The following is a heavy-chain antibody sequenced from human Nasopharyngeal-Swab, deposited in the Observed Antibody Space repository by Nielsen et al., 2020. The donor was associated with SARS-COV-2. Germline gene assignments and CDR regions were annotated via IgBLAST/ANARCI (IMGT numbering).Heavy chain of an antibody. Sequence: SETLSLTCTVSGGSISSSSYYWGWIRQPPGKGLEWIGSIYYSGSTYYNPSLKSRVTISVDTSKNQFSLKLSSVTAADTAVYYCARPYYDSSGYDAWFDPWGQGTLVTVS. CDR2: IYYSGST. J-gene: IGHJ5*02. D-gene: IGHD3-22*01. CDR1: GGSISSSSYY. V-gene: IGHV4-39*01. CDR3: ARPYYDSSGYDAWFDP.